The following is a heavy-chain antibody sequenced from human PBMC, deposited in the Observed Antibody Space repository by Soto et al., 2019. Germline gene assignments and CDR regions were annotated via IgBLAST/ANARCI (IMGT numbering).Heavy chain of an antibody. CDR1: GFTFSSYG. CDR3: GNADSRSWAYFDY. Sequence: PGGSLRLSCAASGFTFSSYGMHWVRQAPGKGLEWVAVISYDGSNKYYADSVKGRSTISRDNSKNTLYLQMNSLRAEDTAMYYWGNADSRSWAYFDYWGQGALVTVSS. V-gene: IGHV3-30*18. D-gene: IGHD6-13*01. CDR2: ISYDGSNK. J-gene: IGHJ4*02.